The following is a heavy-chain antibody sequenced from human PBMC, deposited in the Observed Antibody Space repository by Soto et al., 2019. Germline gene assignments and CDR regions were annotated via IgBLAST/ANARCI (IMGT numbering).Heavy chain of an antibody. D-gene: IGHD6-13*01. CDR1: GFTFGDYA. J-gene: IGHJ5*02. CDR3: TRPFYSSSWYSGWFDP. CDR2: IRSKAYGGTT. V-gene: IGHV3-49*03. Sequence: GSLRLSCTASGFTFGDYAMSWFRQAPGKGLEWVGFIRSKAYGGTTEYAASVKGRFTISRDDSKSIAYLQMNSLKTEDTAVYYCTRPFYSSSWYSGWFDPWGQGTLVTVSS.